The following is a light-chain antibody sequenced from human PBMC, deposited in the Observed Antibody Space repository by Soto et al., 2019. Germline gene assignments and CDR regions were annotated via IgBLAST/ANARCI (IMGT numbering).Light chain of an antibody. CDR3: QQYENLPT. J-gene: IGKJ5*01. CDR2: DAS. Sequence: DPQMTQSPSTLSASVGDRVTITCQASQNINNYLNWYQQKPGRAPKPLIYDASNLEAGVPSRFRGSGSGTDFTFTISRLQPEDIATYYCQQYENLPTFGQGTRLEIK. CDR1: QNINNY. V-gene: IGKV1-33*01.